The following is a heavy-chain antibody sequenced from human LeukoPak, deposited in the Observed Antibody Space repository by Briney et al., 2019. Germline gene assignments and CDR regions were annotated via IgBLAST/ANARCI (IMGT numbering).Heavy chain of an antibody. CDR1: GGSISSSSYY. CDR3: SRDRGRDGYNYVDD. CDR2: IYTSGST. J-gene: IGHJ4*02. V-gene: IGHV4-61*02. Sequence: PSETLSFTSTVSGGSISSSSYYWSCTRQPAGKGLGWIGRIYTSGSTNYNPSLKSRVTISVDTSKKQFSLKLSVVTAADTGVYYCSRDRGRDGYNYVDDWGEGSLVTVSS. D-gene: IGHD5-24*01.